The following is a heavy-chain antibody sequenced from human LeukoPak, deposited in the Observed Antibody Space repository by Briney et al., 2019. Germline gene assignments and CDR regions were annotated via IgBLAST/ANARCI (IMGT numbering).Heavy chain of an antibody. CDR1: GGSLTSGDYH. Sequence: SETLSLTCTVSGGSLTSGDYHWGWSRQPPGTGLEWVGYIDYSGSTYCNPSLKSRATLSVDTSKNQFSLRLNSVTVADTAVYYCATYKMGAGGKGSWGQGTLVTVSS. CDR2: IDYSGST. V-gene: IGHV4-30-4*01. D-gene: IGHD6-13*01. J-gene: IGHJ5*02. CDR3: ATYKMGAGGKGS.